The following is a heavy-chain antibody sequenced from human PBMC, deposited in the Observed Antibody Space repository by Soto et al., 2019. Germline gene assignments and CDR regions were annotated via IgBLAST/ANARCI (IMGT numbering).Heavy chain of an antibody. D-gene: IGHD3-22*01. CDR2: VHYTGST. V-gene: IGHV4-39*01. J-gene: IGHJ4*02. Sequence: SETLSLTSTVSGGSISSGGYYWSWIRQHPGKGLEWIGSVHYTGSTYYNPSLKSRVTMSVDSSKNHLSLKVSSVTAADTAVYYCARHLYSGESSGYYGYWGQGALVTVSS. CDR1: GGSISSGGYY. CDR3: ARHLYSGESSGYYGY.